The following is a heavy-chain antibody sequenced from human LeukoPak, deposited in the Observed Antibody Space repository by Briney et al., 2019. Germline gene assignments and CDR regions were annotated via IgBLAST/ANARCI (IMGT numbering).Heavy chain of an antibody. Sequence: ASVKVSCKASGYTFISYGISWVRQAPGQGLEWMGWISAYNGNTNYAQKLQGRVTMTTDTSTSTAYMELRSLRSDDTAVYYCAREDAYDSSGDYWGQGTLVTVSS. CDR1: GYTFISYG. V-gene: IGHV1-18*01. CDR2: ISAYNGNT. D-gene: IGHD3-22*01. J-gene: IGHJ4*02. CDR3: AREDAYDSSGDY.